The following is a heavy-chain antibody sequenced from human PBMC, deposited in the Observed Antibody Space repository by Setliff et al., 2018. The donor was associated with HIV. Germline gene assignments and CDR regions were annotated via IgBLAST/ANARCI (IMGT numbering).Heavy chain of an antibody. D-gene: IGHD3-10*01. CDR2: IYTTGSI. J-gene: IGHJ4*02. CDR3: ARGLEYYTSETYSYYFDY. CDR1: GASVTSHY. Sequence: PSETLSLTCTVSGASVTSHYWTWIRQPAGKGMEWIGRIYTTGSINYNPSLKSRVTMSIDTSKNHFSLNLTSVTAADTAVYYCARGLEYYTSETYSYYFDYWGQGILVTVSS. V-gene: IGHV4-4*07.